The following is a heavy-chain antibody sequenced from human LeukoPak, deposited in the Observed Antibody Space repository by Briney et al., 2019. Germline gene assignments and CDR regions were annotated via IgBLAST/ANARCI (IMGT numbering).Heavy chain of an antibody. CDR2: ISSNGGST. Sequence: GGSLRLSCSASGFTFSSYAMHWVRQAPGKGLEYVSAISSNGGSTYYADSVKGRFTISRDNSKNTLYLQMSSLRAEDTAVYYCVKDRYSVASRDWFDPWGQGTLVTVSS. CDR3: VKDRYSVASRDWFDP. D-gene: IGHD6-19*01. CDR1: GFTFSSYA. V-gene: IGHV3-64D*09. J-gene: IGHJ5*02.